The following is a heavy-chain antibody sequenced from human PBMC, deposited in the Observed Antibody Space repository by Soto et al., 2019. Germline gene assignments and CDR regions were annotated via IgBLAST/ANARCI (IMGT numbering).Heavy chain of an antibody. CDR2: IMQDASRK. Sequence: EVQLVESGGGLVQPGGSLRLSCAASGFPFTNYWMSWVRQAPGKGLEWVANIMQDASRKNCVDSVKGRFTISRDNARDLVYLQMTSLRVEDTAVYYCARGLGYGDHFDYWGQGTLVTVSS. D-gene: IGHD4-17*01. V-gene: IGHV3-7*01. CDR3: ARGLGYGDHFDY. CDR1: GFPFTNYW. J-gene: IGHJ4*02.